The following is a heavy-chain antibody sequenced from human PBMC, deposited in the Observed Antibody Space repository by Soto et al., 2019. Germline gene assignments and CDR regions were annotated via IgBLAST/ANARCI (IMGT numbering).Heavy chain of an antibody. V-gene: IGHV3-23*01. CDR2: ISGSGGST. D-gene: IGHD2-15*01. Sequence: GGSLRLSCAASGFTFSNYALAWVRQAPGKGLEWVSGISGSGGSTFYPDSVKGRFTISRDNSKNTLYLHMNSVRAEDTAVYYCAGGSKDSYPGGRVFDFWGRGTLVTVSS. CDR1: GFTFSNYA. J-gene: IGHJ4*02. CDR3: AGGSKDSYPGGRVFDF.